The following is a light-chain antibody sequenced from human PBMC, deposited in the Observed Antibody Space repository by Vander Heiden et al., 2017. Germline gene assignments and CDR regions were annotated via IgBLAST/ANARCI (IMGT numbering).Light chain of an antibody. V-gene: IGKV2-28*01. CDR2: LRS. Sequence: EIVMTQSPLSLPVSPGEPASISCRSSQSLLHSNGYNYLDWYLQKPGQSPQLLIYLRSYRASGVPDRFSGSGSGTDFTLKISRVEAEDVGVYFCMQALQTPFTFGHGTKVEIK. CDR1: QSLLHSNGYNY. J-gene: IGKJ3*01. CDR3: MQALQTPFT.